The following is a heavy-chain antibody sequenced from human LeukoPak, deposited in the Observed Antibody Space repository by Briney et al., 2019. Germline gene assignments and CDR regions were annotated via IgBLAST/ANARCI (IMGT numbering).Heavy chain of an antibody. CDR2: ISYDGSNK. V-gene: IGHV3-30*04. D-gene: IGHD2-15*01. Sequence: GGSLRLSCVASGFTFSSYAMHWVRQAPGKGLEWVAVISYDGSNKYYADSVKGRFTISRDNSKNTLYLQMNSLRAEDTAVYYCARGRIVVVAVDAFDIWGQGTMVTVSS. J-gene: IGHJ3*02. CDR1: GFTFSSYA. CDR3: ARGRIVVVAVDAFDI.